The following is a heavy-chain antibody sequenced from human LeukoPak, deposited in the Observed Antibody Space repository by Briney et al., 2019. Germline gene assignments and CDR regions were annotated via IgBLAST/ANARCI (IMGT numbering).Heavy chain of an antibody. D-gene: IGHD2-2*01. CDR1: GFTFSSYA. J-gene: IGHJ4*02. CDR2: ISGSGGST. CDR3: AEGGVVPAAIHDY. V-gene: IGHV3-23*01. Sequence: GGSLRLSCAASGFTFSSYAMSWVRQAPGKGLEWVSAISGSGGSTYYADSVKGRFTISRDNSKNTLYLQMNSLRAEDTAVYHCAEGGVVPAAIHDYWGQGTLVTVSS.